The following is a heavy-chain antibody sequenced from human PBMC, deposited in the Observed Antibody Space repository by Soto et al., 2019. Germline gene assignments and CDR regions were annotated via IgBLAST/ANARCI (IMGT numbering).Heavy chain of an antibody. CDR2: ISSTTNYI. J-gene: IGHJ4*02. CDR3: ARESEDLTSNFGY. CDR1: GFTFTRYS. V-gene: IGHV3-21*01. Sequence: PVGSLRLSCAASGFTFTRYSMNWVRQAPGKGLEWVSSISSTTNYIYYADSMKGRFTVSRDNAKNSVYLEMNSLSAEDTAVYYCARESEDLTSNFGYWGQGTLVTVSS.